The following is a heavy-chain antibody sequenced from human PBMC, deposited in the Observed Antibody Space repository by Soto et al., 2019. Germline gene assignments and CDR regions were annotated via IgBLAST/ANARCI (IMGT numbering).Heavy chain of an antibody. CDR2: FYHGGST. Sequence: NPSETLSLTCAVSGYSISSGYYWGWLRQPPGKGLEWIGSFYHGGSTYYNPSLNSRVTSSIDMTNNHVSLILNSVTASDTAVYYCARVGPWVPYYYDSSPYTFENWFDPWGQGTLVTVSS. D-gene: IGHD3-22*01. CDR3: ARVGPWVPYYYDSSPYTFENWFDP. CDR1: GYSISSGYY. J-gene: IGHJ5*02. V-gene: IGHV4-38-2*01.